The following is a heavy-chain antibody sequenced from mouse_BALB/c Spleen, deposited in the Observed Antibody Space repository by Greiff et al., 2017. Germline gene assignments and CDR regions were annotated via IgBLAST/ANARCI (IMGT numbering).Heavy chain of an antibody. Sequence: QVQLQQSGAELAKPGASVKMSCKASGYTFTSYWMHWVKQRPGQGLEWIGYINPSTGYTEYNQKFKDKATLTADKSSSTAYMQLSSLTSEDSAVYYCARGMGIKAWFAYWGQGTLVTVSA. CDR3: ARGMGIKAWFAY. J-gene: IGHJ3*01. CDR2: INPSTGYT. D-gene: IGHD2-4*01. CDR1: GYTFTSYW. V-gene: IGHV1-7*01.